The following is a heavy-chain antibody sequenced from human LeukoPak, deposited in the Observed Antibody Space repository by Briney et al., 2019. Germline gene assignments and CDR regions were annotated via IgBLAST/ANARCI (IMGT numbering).Heavy chain of an antibody. V-gene: IGHV4-34*01. CDR3: ARHRGYCSGGSCTTWYFDY. Sequence: PSETLSLTCAVYGGSISGYYWSWIRQPPGKGLEWIGEINHSGSTNYNPSLKSRVTISVDTSKNQFSLKLSSVTAADTAVYYCARHRGYCSGGSCTTWYFDYWGQGTLVTVSS. CDR2: INHSGST. J-gene: IGHJ4*02. CDR1: GGSISGYY. D-gene: IGHD2-15*01.